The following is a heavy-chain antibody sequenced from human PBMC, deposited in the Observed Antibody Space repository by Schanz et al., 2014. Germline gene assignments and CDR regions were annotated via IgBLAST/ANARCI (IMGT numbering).Heavy chain of an antibody. V-gene: IGHV1-18*01. J-gene: IGHJ4*02. CDR3: ARDRVSFVRGPLGVD. CDR1: GYSFTDYA. D-gene: IGHD3-10*01. Sequence: QVQLVQSGVEVKRPGASVRVSCKASGYSFTDYAIHWVRQAPGQGLEWMGWISGYNGDTNYAPKFQDRVTMTTDTSTGITSLELRNLKSDDTAVYYGARDRVSFVRGPLGVDWGQGTQVIVSS. CDR2: ISGYNGDT.